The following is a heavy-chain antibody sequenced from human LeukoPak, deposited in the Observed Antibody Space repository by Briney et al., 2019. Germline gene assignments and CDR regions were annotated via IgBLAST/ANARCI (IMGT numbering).Heavy chain of an antibody. J-gene: IGHJ3*01. V-gene: IGHV1-18*01. D-gene: IGHD3-10*01. CDR1: GYSFTDYG. Sequence: ASVKVSCKASGYSFTDYGINWVRQAPGQGLEWMGWIFGYNGNTTYAQDFQGRVAMTLDTSTNTAYMEVMSLKSDDTAVYYCLRRSHFGSGRETNVWGQGTMVIVSS. CDR3: LRRSHFGSGRETNV. CDR2: IFGYNGNT.